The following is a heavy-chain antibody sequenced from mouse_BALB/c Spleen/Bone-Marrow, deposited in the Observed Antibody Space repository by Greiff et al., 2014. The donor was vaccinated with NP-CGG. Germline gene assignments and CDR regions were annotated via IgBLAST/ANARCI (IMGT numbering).Heavy chain of an antibody. D-gene: IGHD4-1*01. Sequence: QVQLKESGAELGRPGSSGKISCKASGYAFSSYWMNWGKQRPGQGLEWIGQIYPGDGDTNYNGKFKGKATLTADKSSSTAYMQLSSLTSEDSAVYFCARVRNWADYWGQGTTLTVSS. CDR2: IYPGDGDT. V-gene: IGHV1-80*01. CDR1: GYAFSSYW. CDR3: ARVRNWADY. J-gene: IGHJ2*01.